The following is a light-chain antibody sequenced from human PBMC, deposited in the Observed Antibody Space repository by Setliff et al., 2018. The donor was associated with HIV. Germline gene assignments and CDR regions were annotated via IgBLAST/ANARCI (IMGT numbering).Light chain of an antibody. V-gene: IGLV4-69*01. CDR1: SGHSSYA. CDR3: QTWGTGISV. CDR2: INSDGSH. Sequence: QPVLTQSPSASASLGASVKLTCTLSSGHSSYAIAWHQQQPEKGPRFLMKINSDGSHIKGGGIPDRFSGSSSGAERYLTISSLQSEDEADYYCQTWGTGISVFGGGTKGTVL. J-gene: IGLJ3*02.